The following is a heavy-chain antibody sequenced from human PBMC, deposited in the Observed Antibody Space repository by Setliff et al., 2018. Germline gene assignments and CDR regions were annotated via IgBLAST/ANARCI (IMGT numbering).Heavy chain of an antibody. CDR1: GGSINSYY. CDR2: IYYSGNSNYDT. CDR3: ASEREVVGYDSSGYPFDY. Sequence: SETLSLTCIVSGGSINSYYWNWIRQPPGKGLEWIGYIYYSGNSNYDTNYNPSLKSRVTILSDTSKNQFSLILSSVTAADTAVYYCASEREVVGYDSSGYPFDYWGQGTLVTVS. J-gene: IGHJ4*02. V-gene: IGHV4-59*01. D-gene: IGHD3-22*01.